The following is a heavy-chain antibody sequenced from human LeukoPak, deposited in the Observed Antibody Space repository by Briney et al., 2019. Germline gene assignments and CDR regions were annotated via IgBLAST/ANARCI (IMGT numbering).Heavy chain of an antibody. CDR3: ARVGSGNFLGAFDI. J-gene: IGHJ3*02. CDR2: INQDGSEK. Sequence: GGSLRLSCAASGFTFSRNWMIWVRQAPGKRLEWVANINQDGSEKYYVDSVKGRFTISRDNAKNSLFLQMNSLRAEDTAVYYCARVGSGNFLGAFDIWGQGTMVTVSS. CDR1: GFTFSRNW. V-gene: IGHV3-7*03. D-gene: IGHD1-26*01.